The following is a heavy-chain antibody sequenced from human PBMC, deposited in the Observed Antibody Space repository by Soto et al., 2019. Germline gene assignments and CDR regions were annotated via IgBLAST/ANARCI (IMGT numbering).Heavy chain of an antibody. J-gene: IGHJ6*02. Sequence: QVQLVQSGAEVKKPGSSVKVSCTASGGTFSSYAISWVRQAPGPGLEWMGGIIPISDTTNYAQKFQGRVTITADESTSTAYMELSSLRSEDTAVYYCARSQGSSTSLEIYYYYYYGMDVWGQGTTVTVSS. V-gene: IGHV1-69*01. CDR1: GGTFSSYA. D-gene: IGHD2-2*01. CDR3: ARSQGSSTSLEIYYYYYYGMDV. CDR2: IIPISDTT.